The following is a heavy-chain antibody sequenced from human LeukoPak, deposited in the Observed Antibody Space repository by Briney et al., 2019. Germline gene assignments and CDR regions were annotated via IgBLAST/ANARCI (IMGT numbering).Heavy chain of an antibody. CDR2: IYPGDSDT. J-gene: IGHJ4*02. CDR3: ARLPLLDSYGSYFDY. D-gene: IGHD5-18*01. V-gene: IGHV5-51*01. CDR1: GYSFTSYW. Sequence: GESLKISCKGSGYSFTSYWIGWVRQMPGKGLEWMGIIYPGDSDTRYSPSFQGQVTISADKSISTAYLQWSSLKASDTAMYYCARLPLLDSYGSYFDYWGQGTLVTVSS.